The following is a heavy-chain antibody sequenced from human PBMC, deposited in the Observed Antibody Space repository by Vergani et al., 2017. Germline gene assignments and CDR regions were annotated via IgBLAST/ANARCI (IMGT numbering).Heavy chain of an antibody. D-gene: IGHD1-26*01. CDR1: GGSFGGYY. Sequence: QVQFQQWGAGLLKPSETLSLMCVVHGGSFGGYYWSWLRQPPGKGLEWIGEINDSGTTKYNPSLKSRLTISVDTSKKQLSLNLSSVTAADTAKYYCASAPSGRKSYGRGRRHVWGQGTTVTVSS. CDR3: ASAPSGRKSYGRGRRHV. CDR2: INDSGTT. J-gene: IGHJ6*02. V-gene: IGHV4-34*01.